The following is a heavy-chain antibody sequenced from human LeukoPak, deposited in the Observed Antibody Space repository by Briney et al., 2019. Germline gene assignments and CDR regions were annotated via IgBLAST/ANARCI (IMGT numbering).Heavy chain of an antibody. CDR1: GFTFSGSA. D-gene: IGHD3-10*01. V-gene: IGHV3-73*01. CDR2: IRSKANSYGT. Sequence: GGSLSLSCAASGFTFSGSAMHWVRQASGKGLEWVGRIRSKANSYGTAYAASVKGRFTISRDDSKNTAYLQMNSLKTEDTAVYYCTRGEKNYYYYYMDVWGKGTTVTVSS. J-gene: IGHJ6*03. CDR3: TRGEKNYYYYYMDV.